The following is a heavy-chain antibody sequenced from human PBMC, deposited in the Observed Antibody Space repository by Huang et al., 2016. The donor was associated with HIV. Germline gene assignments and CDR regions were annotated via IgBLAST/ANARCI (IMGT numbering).Heavy chain of an antibody. J-gene: IGHJ6*02. Sequence: EVQLVESGGGLIQPGGSLRLSCAAAGFTVSTNYMSWVRQAPGKGLEWVSVIPIGGTTNYAESLKGRFTISRENSKNTLDLQWNSLRAEETAVYYCARKQAPRPPGWAYGMDVWGQGTTVIVSS. D-gene: IGHD6-19*01. CDR1: GFTVSTNY. CDR3: ARKQAPRPPGWAYGMDV. CDR2: IPIGGTT. V-gene: IGHV3-53*01.